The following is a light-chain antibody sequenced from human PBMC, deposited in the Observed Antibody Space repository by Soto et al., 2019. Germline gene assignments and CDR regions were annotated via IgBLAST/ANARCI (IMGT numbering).Light chain of an antibody. Sequence: QSVLTQPPSVSEAPRQRVTISCSGSSSNIGNNPVNWYQQLQGKAPKLLIYYDDLLPSGVSDRFSGSKSGTSASLAISGLQSEDEADYYCAAWDDSLNRPVFGGGTKLTVL. J-gene: IGLJ3*02. V-gene: IGLV1-36*01. CDR1: SSNIGNNP. CDR3: AAWDDSLNRPV. CDR2: YDD.